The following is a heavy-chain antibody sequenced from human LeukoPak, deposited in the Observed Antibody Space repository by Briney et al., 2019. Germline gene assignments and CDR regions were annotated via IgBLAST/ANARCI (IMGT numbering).Heavy chain of an antibody. CDR1: GFTFRTYS. J-gene: IGHJ4*02. V-gene: IGHV3-21*01. Sequence: GGSLRLSCAASGFTFRTYSMNWVRQAPGKGLEWVSFTSGSSSYKYYADSVKGRFTISRDNAKNSLYLQMNSLRVEDTAVYYCARDGGPDDYGSGSYTPDYWGQGTLVTVSS. CDR3: ARDGGPDDYGSGSYTPDY. D-gene: IGHD3-10*01. CDR2: TSGSSSYK.